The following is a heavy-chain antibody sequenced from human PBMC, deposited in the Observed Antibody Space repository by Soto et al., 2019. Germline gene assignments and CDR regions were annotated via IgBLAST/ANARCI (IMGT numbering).Heavy chain of an antibody. Sequence: ASVKVSCTASGYTFTIYGISWVRQAPGQGLEWMGWISAYNGNTNYAQKLQGRVTMTTDTSTSTAYMELRSLRSDDTAVYYCARGRGYDILTGLDYWGQGTLVTVSS. J-gene: IGHJ4*02. CDR2: ISAYNGNT. CDR3: ARGRGYDILTGLDY. V-gene: IGHV1-18*01. CDR1: GYTFTIYG. D-gene: IGHD3-9*01.